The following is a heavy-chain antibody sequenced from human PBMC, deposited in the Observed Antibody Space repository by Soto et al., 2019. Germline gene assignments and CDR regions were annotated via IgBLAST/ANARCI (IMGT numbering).Heavy chain of an antibody. CDR2: IYYIGAY. CDR1: GASVSSYY. V-gene: IGHV4-59*02. CDR3: ARTPETRDWLDP. Sequence: SETLSLTCSVSGASVSSYYWSWVRQPPGKGLEWIGYIYYIGAYNYNPSLKSRVTISVDTSKNQFSLKLTSVTAADTAVYYCARTPETRDWLDPWGQGALVTVSS. D-gene: IGHD1-7*01. J-gene: IGHJ5*02.